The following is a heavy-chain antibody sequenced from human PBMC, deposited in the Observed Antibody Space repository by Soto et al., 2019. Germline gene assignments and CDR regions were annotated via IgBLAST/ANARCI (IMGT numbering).Heavy chain of an antibody. CDR2: IYYSVST. CDR1: GGSISSGDYY. V-gene: IGHV4-30-4*01. Sequence: SETLSLTCTVSGGSISSGDYYWSWIRQPPGKGLEWIGYIYYSVSTYYNPSLKSRVTISVDTSKNQFSLKLISVTAADTAVYYCAIDGDYCDYYYYYGMDVSGQGTTVTVS. CDR3: AIDGDYCDYYYYYGMDV. J-gene: IGHJ6*02. D-gene: IGHD4-17*01.